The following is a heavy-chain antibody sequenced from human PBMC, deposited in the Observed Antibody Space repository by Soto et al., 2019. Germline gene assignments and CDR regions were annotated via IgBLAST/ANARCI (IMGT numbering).Heavy chain of an antibody. J-gene: IGHJ4*02. V-gene: IGHV4-59*01. CDR2: IYYSGST. D-gene: IGHD6-19*01. CDR1: GGSISSYY. Sequence: QVQLQESGPGLVKPSETLSLTCTVSGGSISSYYWSWIRQPPGKGLEWIGYIYYSGSTNYSPSLKSRVTISVDTSKNQFSLKLSSVTAADTAVYYCARLEYSSGWYRFGYWGQGTLVTVSS. CDR3: ARLEYSSGWYRFGY.